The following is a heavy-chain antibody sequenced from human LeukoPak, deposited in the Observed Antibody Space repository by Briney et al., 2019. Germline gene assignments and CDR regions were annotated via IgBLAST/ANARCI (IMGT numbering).Heavy chain of an antibody. CDR3: ARGRDYGSHFDF. D-gene: IGHD3-10*01. J-gene: IGHJ4*02. CDR1: GYTFTSSY. Sequence: ASVKVSCKASGYTFTSSYMYWVRQAPGQGLECMGIINPSGGSTSYAQNFHGRLTMTRDTSTSTAYMELSSLRSEDTAMYYCARGRDYGSHFDFWGQGTLVTVSS. V-gene: IGHV1-46*01. CDR2: INPSGGST.